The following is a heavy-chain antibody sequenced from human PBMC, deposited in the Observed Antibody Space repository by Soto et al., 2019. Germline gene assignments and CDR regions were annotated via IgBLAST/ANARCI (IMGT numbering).Heavy chain of an antibody. J-gene: IGHJ6*02. CDR3: ARSSSGYWGGYYYYGMDV. CDR2: INHSGST. V-gene: IGHV4-34*01. Sequence: ETLSLTCAVYGGSFSGYYWSWIRQPPGKGLEWIGEINHSGSTNYNPSLKSRVTISVDTSKNQFSLKLSSVTAADTAVYYCARSSSGYWGGYYYYGMDVWGQGTTVTVSS. D-gene: IGHD3-22*01. CDR1: GGSFSGYY.